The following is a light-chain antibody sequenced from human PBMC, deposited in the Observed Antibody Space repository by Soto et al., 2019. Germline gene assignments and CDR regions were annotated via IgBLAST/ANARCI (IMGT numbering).Light chain of an antibody. CDR2: EVT. V-gene: IGLV2-8*01. J-gene: IGLJ2*01. CDR1: SSDVGRYNF. CDR3: SSYAGSNNLI. Sequence: QSALTQPPSASGSPGQSVTISCTGTSSDVGRYNFVSWYQQHPGKAPKLMISEVTKRPSGVPDRFSGSKSGNTASLTVSGLQVEDEADYYCSSYAGSNNLIFGGGTKLTVL.